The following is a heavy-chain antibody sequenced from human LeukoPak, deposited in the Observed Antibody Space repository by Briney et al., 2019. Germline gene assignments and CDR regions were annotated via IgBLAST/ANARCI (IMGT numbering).Heavy chain of an antibody. CDR2: IYYSGST. D-gene: IGHD3-3*01. Sequence: PSETLSLTCTVSGGSISSSSYYWGWIRQPPGKGLEWIGSIYYSGSTYYNPSLKSRVTISVDTSRNQFSLKLSSVTAADTAVYYCSREVVFGVGVDAFDIWGQGTVVTVSS. CDR3: SREVVFGVGVDAFDI. V-gene: IGHV4-39*07. CDR1: GGSISSSSYY. J-gene: IGHJ3*02.